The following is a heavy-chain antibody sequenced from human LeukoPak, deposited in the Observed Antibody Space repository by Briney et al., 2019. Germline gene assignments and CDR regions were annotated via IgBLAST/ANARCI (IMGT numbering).Heavy chain of an antibody. D-gene: IGHD3-9*01. V-gene: IGHV4-59*01. CDR3: ARYYAIPS. J-gene: IGHJ5*02. CDR1: GGSISSYY. Sequence: SETLSLTCTVSGGSISSYYWSWIRQPPGKGLKWIGYIYYSGSTNYNPSLKRRVTISVATSKNQFSLKLSSVTAADTAVYYCARYYAIPSWGPGTLVTVSS. CDR2: IYYSGST.